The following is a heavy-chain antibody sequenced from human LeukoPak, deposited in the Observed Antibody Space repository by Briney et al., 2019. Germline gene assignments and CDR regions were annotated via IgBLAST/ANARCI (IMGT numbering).Heavy chain of an antibody. Sequence: PGGSLRLSYAASGFTFSSYSMNWVRQAPGKGLEWVSSISSSSSYIYYADSVKGRFTISRDNAKNSLYLQMNSLRAEDTAVYYCARDNELLLDRSAFDIWGQGTMVTVSS. CDR3: ARDNELLLDRSAFDI. D-gene: IGHD2-15*01. CDR1: GFTFSSYS. V-gene: IGHV3-21*01. J-gene: IGHJ3*02. CDR2: ISSSSSYI.